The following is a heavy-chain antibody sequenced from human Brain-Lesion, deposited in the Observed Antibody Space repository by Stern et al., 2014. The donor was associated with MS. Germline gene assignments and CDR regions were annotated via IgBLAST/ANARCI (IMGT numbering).Heavy chain of an antibody. CDR3: ARTYYDSSGYYDQSGTFDY. CDR1: GFTFRSYS. Sequence: VQLVQSGGGLVKPGGSLRLSCAASGFTFRSYSMNWVRQAPGKGLEWVSSITGTGSYIYYADSVKGRFTISRDNAKNSLYLQMNSLRAEDTAVYYCARTYYDSSGYYDQSGTFDYWGQGTLVTVSS. D-gene: IGHD3-22*01. CDR2: ITGTGSYI. V-gene: IGHV3-21*01. J-gene: IGHJ4*02.